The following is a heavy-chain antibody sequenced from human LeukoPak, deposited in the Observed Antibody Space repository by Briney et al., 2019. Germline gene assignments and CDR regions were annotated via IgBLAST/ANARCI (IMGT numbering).Heavy chain of an antibody. V-gene: IGHV3-7*01. CDR2: IKQDGSEK. J-gene: IGHJ3*02. CDR1: GFTFSSYW. D-gene: IGHD3-3*01. CDR3: ARVGDTYYDFWSGYYLIDAFDI. Sequence: GGSLRLSCAASGFTFSSYWLSWVRQAPGKGLEWVANIKQDGSEKYYVDSVKGRFTISRDNAKNPLYLQMNSLRAEDTAVYYCARVGDTYYDFWSGYYLIDAFDIWGQGTMVTVSS.